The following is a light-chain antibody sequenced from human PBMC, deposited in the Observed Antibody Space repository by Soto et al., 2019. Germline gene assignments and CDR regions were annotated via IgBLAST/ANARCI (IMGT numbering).Light chain of an antibody. Sequence: QSALAQPASVSGSTGQSITISCTGTSSDIGAFNYVSWYQQHPGDAPKLLIFDVSDRPSGISVRFSASKSGNTASLTISGLQTEDEAHYFCSSYAATNTVLFGGGTKLTVL. CDR3: SSYAATNTVL. CDR1: SSDIGAFNY. V-gene: IGLV2-14*03. CDR2: DVS. J-gene: IGLJ2*01.